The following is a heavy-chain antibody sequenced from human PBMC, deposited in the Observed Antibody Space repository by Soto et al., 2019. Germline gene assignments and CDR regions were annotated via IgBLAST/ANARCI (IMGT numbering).Heavy chain of an antibody. J-gene: IGHJ6*02. CDR3: ARLVADSSWYYYGLDV. CDR2: IFSNNER. V-gene: IGHV2-26*03. D-gene: IGHD3-10*01. CDR1: GFSLTTGRMG. Sequence: QVTLKESGPVLVKATETLTLTCSISGFSLTTGRMGVSWIRQPPGKALEWLAHIFSNNERSYITSLQHRLSIPGDHSKGPVVLHMTDVGPVDAATYFCARLVADSSWYYYGLDVWGQGASVTVS.